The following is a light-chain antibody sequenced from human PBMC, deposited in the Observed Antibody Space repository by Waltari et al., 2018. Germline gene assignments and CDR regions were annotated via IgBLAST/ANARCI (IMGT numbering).Light chain of an antibody. Sequence: EMVLTQPPGTLSLSPGEGATLSCRASQSVSRYLAWYQQKPGQAPRLLIYDGSSRATGIPDRFSGSGSGTDFSLTISRLEPEDFAVYYCQKYGSLPATFGQGTKVEIK. CDR1: QSVSRY. J-gene: IGKJ1*01. V-gene: IGKV3-20*01. CDR3: QKYGSLPAT. CDR2: DGS.